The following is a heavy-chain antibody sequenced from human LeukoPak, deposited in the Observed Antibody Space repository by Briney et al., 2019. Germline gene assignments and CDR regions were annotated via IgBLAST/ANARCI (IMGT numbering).Heavy chain of an antibody. D-gene: IGHD6-19*01. CDR2: IYYSGGT. J-gene: IGHJ4*02. CDR3: ARGDSGWYLGLGFDY. V-gene: IGHV4-30-4*01. CDR1: GGSISSGDYY. Sequence: PSETLSLTCTVSGGSISSGDYYWSWIRQPPGKGLEWIGYIYYSGGTYYNPSLKSRVTISVDTSKNQVSLRLRSVTAADTAVYYCARGDSGWYLGLGFDYWGQGTLVTVSS.